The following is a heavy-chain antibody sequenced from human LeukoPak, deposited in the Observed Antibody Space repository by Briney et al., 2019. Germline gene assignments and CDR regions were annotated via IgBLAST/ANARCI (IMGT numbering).Heavy chain of an antibody. V-gene: IGHV4-39*07. CDR1: GGFISSSSYY. D-gene: IGHD2-2*02. CDR3: ARHCSGISCYSD. Sequence: PSETLSLTCTVSGGFISSSSYYWGRIRQPPGKGLEWIGSIYYSGTTYYNPSLKSRVTISVDSSKNQFSLKLSSVTAADTAVYYCARHCSGISCYSDWGLGTLVTVSS. CDR2: IYYSGTT. J-gene: IGHJ4*02.